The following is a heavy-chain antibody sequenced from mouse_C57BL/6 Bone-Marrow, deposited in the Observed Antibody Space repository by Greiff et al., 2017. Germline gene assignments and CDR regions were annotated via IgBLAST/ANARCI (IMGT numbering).Heavy chain of an antibody. CDR2: IYPGSGST. CDR1: GYTFTSSW. V-gene: IGHV1-55*01. Sequence: QVQLQQPGAELVKPGASVKMSCKASGYTFTSSWITWVKPRPGQGLEWIGDIYPGSGSTNYNEKFKSKATLTLDTSSSTAYMQLSSLTSEDSAGYYCARPGLLLDYWGQGTTLTVSS. CDR3: ARPGLLLDY. J-gene: IGHJ2*01. D-gene: IGHD2-3*01.